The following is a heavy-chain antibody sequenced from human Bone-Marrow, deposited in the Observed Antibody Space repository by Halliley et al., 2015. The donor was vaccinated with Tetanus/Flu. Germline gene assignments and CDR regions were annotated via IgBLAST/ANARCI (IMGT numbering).Heavy chain of an antibody. Sequence: SLRFSCVASGFTFSNYDMNWLRQAPGKGPEWVSSISSRGDITYYADSVEGRFTISRDNAKNSVYLNMNSLGVGDTALYYCATWSNGWFNFDNRGQGTLVTVSS. J-gene: IGHJ4*02. CDR3: ATWSNGWFNFDN. D-gene: IGHD6-19*01. CDR1: GFTFSNYD. V-gene: IGHV3-48*03. CDR2: ISSRGDIT.